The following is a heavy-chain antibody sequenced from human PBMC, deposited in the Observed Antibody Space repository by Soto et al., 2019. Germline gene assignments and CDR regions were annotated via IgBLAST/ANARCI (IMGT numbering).Heavy chain of an antibody. CDR3: ARVWGGAFDI. J-gene: IGHJ3*02. CDR1: GGSISSYY. Sequence: QVQLQESGPGLVKPSETLSLTCTVPGGSISSYYWSWIRQPPGKGLEWIGYIYYSGGTNYNPSLMSRVTISVDTSKNQFSLKLSSVTAADTAVYYCARVWGGAFDIWGQGTMVTVSS. D-gene: IGHD3-10*01. V-gene: IGHV4-59*01. CDR2: IYYSGGT.